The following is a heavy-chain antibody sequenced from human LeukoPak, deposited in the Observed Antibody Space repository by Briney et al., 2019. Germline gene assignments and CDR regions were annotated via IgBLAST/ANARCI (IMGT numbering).Heavy chain of an antibody. CDR1: GFTFGDYA. Sequence: GGSLRLSCTASGFTFGDYAMSWVRQAPGKGLEWVSYISSSGSTIYYADSVKGRFTISRDNAKNSLYLQMNSLRAEDTAVYYCARGASNEGYYYGMDVWGQGTTVTVSS. CDR2: ISSSGSTI. CDR3: ARGASNEGYYYGMDV. V-gene: IGHV3-48*03. J-gene: IGHJ6*02. D-gene: IGHD4-11*01.